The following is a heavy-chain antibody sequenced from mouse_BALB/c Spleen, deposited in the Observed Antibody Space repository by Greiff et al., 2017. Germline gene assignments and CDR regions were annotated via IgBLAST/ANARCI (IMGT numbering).Heavy chain of an antibody. V-gene: IGHV2-2*02. D-gene: IGHD2-4*01. CDR3: ARNSPKSTMTYHGGYVDV. CDR2: IWSGGST. J-gene: IGHJ1*01. CDR1: GFSLTSYG. Sequence: QVQLQQSGPGLVQPSQSLSITCTVSGFSLTSYGVHWVRQSPGKGLEWLGVIWSGGSTDYNAAFISRLSISKDNSKSQVFFKMNSLQANDTAIYYCARNSPKSTMTYHGGYVDVWGAGTTVTVSS.